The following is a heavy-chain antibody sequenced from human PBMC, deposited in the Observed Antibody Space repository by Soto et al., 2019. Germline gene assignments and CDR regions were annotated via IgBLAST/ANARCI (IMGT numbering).Heavy chain of an antibody. V-gene: IGHV1-18*01. CDR3: ARVPFSQSSGGYFYGMDV. J-gene: IGHJ6*02. Sequence: GASVKVSCKASGYTFTSYGISWVRQAPGQGLEWMGWRSAYNGNTNYAQKLQGRVTMTTDTSTSTAYMELRSLRSDDTAVYYCARVPFSQSSGGYFYGMDVWGQGTTVIGSS. D-gene: IGHD6-19*01. CDR1: GYTFTSYG. CDR2: RSAYNGNT.